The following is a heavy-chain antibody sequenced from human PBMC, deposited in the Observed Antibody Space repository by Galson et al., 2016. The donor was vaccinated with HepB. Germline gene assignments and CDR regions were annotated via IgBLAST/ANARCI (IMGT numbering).Heavy chain of an antibody. CDR2: VIPMVGMA. V-gene: IGHV1-69*04. CDR1: GVSFSDYA. J-gene: IGHJ4*02. D-gene: IGHD3-22*01. Sequence: SVKVSCKVSGVSFSDYAFAWVRQAPGQGLEWMGSVIPMVGMAKYAQKFQGRVTLTADTSTKTAYLEINSLTSEDTAIYYCAKDPCSGYKCKWDYWGQGTWVTASS. CDR3: AKDPCSGYKCKWDY.